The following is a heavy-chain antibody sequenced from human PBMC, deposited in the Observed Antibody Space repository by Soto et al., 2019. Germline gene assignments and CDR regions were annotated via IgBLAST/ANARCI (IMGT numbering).Heavy chain of an antibody. Sequence: GGSVRLSCAASAFVFSSYTMSWVRQTPGKGLEWVSSISASGGSTYYGDSLKGRFTISRDNSKNTLNLHIKSLGVEDSAVYYCAKDRGGFARGWEYYDFWGQGTQVTVSS. V-gene: IGHV3-23*01. D-gene: IGHD6-19*01. CDR3: AKDRGGFARGWEYYDF. CDR2: ISASGGST. J-gene: IGHJ4*02. CDR1: AFVFSSYT.